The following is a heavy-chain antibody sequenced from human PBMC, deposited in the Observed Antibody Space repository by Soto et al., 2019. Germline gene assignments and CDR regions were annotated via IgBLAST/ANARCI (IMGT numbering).Heavy chain of an antibody. J-gene: IGHJ6*02. CDR3: ARGGNCIVSSCPLGSHYGMDV. V-gene: IGHV4-34*01. CDR2: IGHSGSA. CDR1: GGSFSCYY. Sequence: SETLSLTCALYGGSFSCYYWPWIRPPPGKGLEWVGEIGHSGSATYSPSLKSRVTISVDTSNNQFSLRLSSVTAADTAVYYCARGGNCIVSSCPLGSHYGMDVWGQGTTVTVSS. D-gene: IGHD2-15*01.